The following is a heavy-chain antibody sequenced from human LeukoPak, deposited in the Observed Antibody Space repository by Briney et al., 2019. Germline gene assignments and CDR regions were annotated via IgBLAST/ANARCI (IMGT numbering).Heavy chain of an antibody. CDR1: GGTFSSYA. CDR3: ADGWSSSSSFDY. CDR2: IIPIFGTA. J-gene: IGHJ4*02. Sequence: SVKVSCKASGGTFSSYAISWVRQAPGQGREWMGRIIPIFGTANYAQKFQGRVTITTDESTSTAYMELSSLRSEDTAVYYGADGWSSSSSFDYWGQGTLVTVSS. V-gene: IGHV1-69*05. D-gene: IGHD6-6*01.